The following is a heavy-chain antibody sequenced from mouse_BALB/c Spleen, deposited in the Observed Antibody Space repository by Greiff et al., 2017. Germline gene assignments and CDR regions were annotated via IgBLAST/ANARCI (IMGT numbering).Heavy chain of an antibody. Sequence: VKLMESGPELVKPGASVRISCKASGYTFTSYYIHWVKQRPGQGLEWIGWIYPGNVNTKYNEKFKGKATLTADKSSSTAYMQLSSLTSEDSAVYFCASLYGNYPYYYAMDYWGQGTSVTVSS. D-gene: IGHD2-1*01. V-gene: IGHV1S56*01. CDR1: GYTFTSYY. J-gene: IGHJ4*01. CDR3: ASLYGNYPYYYAMDY. CDR2: IYPGNVNT.